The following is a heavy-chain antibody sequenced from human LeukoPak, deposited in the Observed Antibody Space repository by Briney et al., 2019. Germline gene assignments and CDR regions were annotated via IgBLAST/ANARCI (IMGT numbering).Heavy chain of an antibody. V-gene: IGHV5-51*01. CDR3: ARRSYGSGSIEFDY. CDR1: GYIFATYW. CDR2: IYPGDSDT. Sequence: GESLKISCKGSGYIFATYWIAWVRQMPGKGLEWMGIIYPGDSDTRYSPPFQGQVTISGDKSIGAAYLQWSSLKASDTAMYYCARRSYGSGSIEFDYWGQGTLVTVYS. D-gene: IGHD3-10*01. J-gene: IGHJ4*02.